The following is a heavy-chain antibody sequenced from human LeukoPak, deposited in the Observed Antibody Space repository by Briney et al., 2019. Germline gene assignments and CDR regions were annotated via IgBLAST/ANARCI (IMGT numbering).Heavy chain of an antibody. V-gene: IGHV3-33*08. CDR3: ARDVGFRTGLIDY. CDR1: GFTFSSYA. J-gene: IGHJ4*02. CDR2: IWYDGTNK. D-gene: IGHD2-8*01. Sequence: PGGSLRLSCAASGFTFSSYAMHWVRQAPGKGLEWVAVIWYDGTNKYYADSVQGRFTISRDNSKNALYLQMNSLRAEDTAMYYCARDVGFRTGLIDYWGQGTLVTVSS.